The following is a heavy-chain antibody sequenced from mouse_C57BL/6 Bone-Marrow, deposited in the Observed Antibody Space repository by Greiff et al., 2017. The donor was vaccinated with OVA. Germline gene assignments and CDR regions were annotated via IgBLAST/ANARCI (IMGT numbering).Heavy chain of an antibody. CDR1: GFSLTSYG. CDR3: ARYYGSSYDYYAMDY. V-gene: IGHV2-2*01. D-gene: IGHD1-1*01. CDR2: IWSGGST. J-gene: IGHJ4*01. Sequence: QVQLQQSGPGLVQPSQSLSITCTVSGFSLTSYGVHWVRQSPGKGLEWLGVIWSGGSTDYKAAFISRLSIRKDNSKSQVFFKMNSLQADDTAIYYCARYYGSSYDYYAMDYWGQGTSVTVSS.